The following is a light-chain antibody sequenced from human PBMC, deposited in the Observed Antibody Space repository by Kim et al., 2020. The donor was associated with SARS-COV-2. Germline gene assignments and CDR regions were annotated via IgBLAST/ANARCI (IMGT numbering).Light chain of an antibody. CDR3: QQYDSTRLT. J-gene: IGKJ1*01. V-gene: IGKV4-1*01. CDR1: QSVLYSSNNKNY. Sequence: ATINCKSRQSVLYSSNNKNYLAWYQQKPGQPPKLLIYCASTRESGVPALFSARGSGPALTLPTSSLQAEDVAVYYCQQYDSTRLTFGQGTKVDIK. CDR2: CAS.